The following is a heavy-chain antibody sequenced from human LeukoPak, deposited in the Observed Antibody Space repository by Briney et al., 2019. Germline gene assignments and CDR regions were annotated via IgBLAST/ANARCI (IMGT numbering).Heavy chain of an antibody. J-gene: IGHJ4*02. CDR3: ARSNNDGDYLGVGFDY. CDR1: GYTFIKYA. CDR2: INTNTGNP. D-gene: IGHD4-17*01. Sequence: GASVKVSCKTPGYTFIKYAINWVRQAPGQGLEWMGWINTNTGNPTYAQGFTGHFVFSLDTSVSTAYLQINSLATEDTAIYYCARSNNDGDYLGVGFDYWGQGALVTVSS. V-gene: IGHV7-4-1*02.